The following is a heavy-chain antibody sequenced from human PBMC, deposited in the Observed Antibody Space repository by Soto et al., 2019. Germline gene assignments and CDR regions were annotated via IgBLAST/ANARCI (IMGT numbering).Heavy chain of an antibody. CDR3: GRYCSGGSCHTLDYYGMDV. Sequence: GASVKVSCKASGGTFRNYGIGWVRQAPGQGLEWMGGIIPVFGTTNYAQKFQGRVTITADESTSTAYIEVSSLRSEDTAMFYCGRYCSGGSCHTLDYYGMDVWGQGTTVPVSS. V-gene: IGHV1-69*13. CDR2: IIPVFGTT. D-gene: IGHD2-15*01. J-gene: IGHJ6*02. CDR1: GGTFRNYG.